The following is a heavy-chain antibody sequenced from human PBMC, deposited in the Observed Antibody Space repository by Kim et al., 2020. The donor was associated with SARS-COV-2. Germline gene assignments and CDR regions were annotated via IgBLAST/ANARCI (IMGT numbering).Heavy chain of an antibody. CDR1: GFALSGYT. J-gene: IGHJ4*02. D-gene: IGHD2-15*01. Sequence: GGSLRLSCAASGFALSGYTMNWVRQAPGKGLEWVASISSSTIHIYYTDSVKGRFIISRNDAQKLLFRQLTSLTVAETAVYYCAALDIVVPWGQGTLVTVSS. CDR3: AALDIVVP. CDR2: ISSSTIHI. V-gene: IGHV3-21*01.